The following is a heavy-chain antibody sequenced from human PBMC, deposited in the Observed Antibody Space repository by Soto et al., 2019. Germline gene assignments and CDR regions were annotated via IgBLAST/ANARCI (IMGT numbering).Heavy chain of an antibody. CDR1: GGSISSGGYY. CDR2: IYYSGST. V-gene: IGHV4-31*03. CDR3: ASSGPVVVPAAIRLPDWFDP. J-gene: IGHJ5*02. Sequence: PSETLSLTCTVSGGSISSGGYYWIWIRQHPGKGLEWIGWIYYSGSTNYNPSLKSRVTISVDTSKNQFSLKLSSVTAADTAVYYCASSGPVVVPAAIRLPDWFDPWGQGTLVTVSS. D-gene: IGHD2-2*02.